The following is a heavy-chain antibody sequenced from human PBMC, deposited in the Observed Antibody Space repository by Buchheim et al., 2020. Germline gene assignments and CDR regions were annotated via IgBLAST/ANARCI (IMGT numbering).Heavy chain of an antibody. V-gene: IGHV3-7*01. CDR2: INQYGSAE. CDR1: GFSFSTNW. J-gene: IGHJ4*02. D-gene: IGHD3/OR15-3a*01. CDR3: TDLGTY. Sequence: DVHLVESGGAFVQPGGSLRLSCASSGFSFSTNWMSWVRQAPGKGPEWVANINQYGSAEYYVDSVKGQFTIPRDNAKNSLYLQMNSLRAEDTAVYYCTDLGTYWGQGTL.